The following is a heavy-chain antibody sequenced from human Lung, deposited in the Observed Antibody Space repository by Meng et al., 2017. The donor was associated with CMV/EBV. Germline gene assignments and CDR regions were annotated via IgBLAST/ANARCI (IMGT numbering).Heavy chain of an antibody. J-gene: IGHJ4*02. CDR1: GYTFTNYK. CDR2: MNPNTGNT. V-gene: IGHV1-8*01. CDR3: ARGLRRPSSAIDFDY. Sequence: QVLLLQSGACVKKPGASVKVSCKASGYTFTNYKINWVRQATGQGLEWMGWMNPNTGNTGYGQKFQGRITMTRNTAISTAYMELSSLTSEDTAVYFCARGLRRPSSAIDFDYWGQGTLVTVSS. D-gene: IGHD2-2*01.